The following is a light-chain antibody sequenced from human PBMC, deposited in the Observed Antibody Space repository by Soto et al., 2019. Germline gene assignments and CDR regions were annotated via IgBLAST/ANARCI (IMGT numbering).Light chain of an antibody. CDR3: QQYNYLIT. J-gene: IGKJ5*01. V-gene: IGKV3-20*01. Sequence: EIVLTQSPGTLSLSPGERATLSCRASQSVSSSYLAWYQQKPGQAPRLLMYGASTRATGIPARFSGSGSGTEFTLTITSLQPEDFAVYYCQQYNYLITFGQGTRLEIK. CDR2: GAS. CDR1: QSVSSSY.